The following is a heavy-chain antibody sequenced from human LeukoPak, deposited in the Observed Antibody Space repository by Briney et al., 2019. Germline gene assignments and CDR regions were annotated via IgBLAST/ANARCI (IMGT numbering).Heavy chain of an antibody. Sequence: GASVKASCKASGYTFTSYGISWVRQAPGQGLEWMGWISAYNGNTNYAQKLQGRVTMTTDTSTSTAYMELRSLRSDDTAVYYCARDLPCGGDCYPGDYWGQGTLVTVSS. CDR1: GYTFTSYG. CDR2: ISAYNGNT. J-gene: IGHJ4*02. D-gene: IGHD2-21*02. CDR3: ARDLPCGGDCYPGDY. V-gene: IGHV1-18*01.